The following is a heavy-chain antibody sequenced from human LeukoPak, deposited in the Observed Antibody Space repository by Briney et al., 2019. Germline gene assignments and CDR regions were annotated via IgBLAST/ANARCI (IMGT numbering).Heavy chain of an antibody. CDR3: AKDTTWELRGSMGIDY. V-gene: IGHV3-7*01. J-gene: IGHJ4*02. Sequence: PGGSLRLSCAASGFTFSSYWMSWVRQAPGKGLEWVANIKQDGSEKYYVDSVKGRFTISRDNAKNSLYLQMNSLRAEDTAVYYCAKDTTWELRGSMGIDYWGQGTLVTVSS. CDR2: IKQDGSEK. CDR1: GFTFSSYW. D-gene: IGHD1-26*01.